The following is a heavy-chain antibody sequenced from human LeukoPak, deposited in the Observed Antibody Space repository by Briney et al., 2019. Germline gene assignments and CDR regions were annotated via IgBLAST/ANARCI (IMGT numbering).Heavy chain of an antibody. D-gene: IGHD3-22*01. V-gene: IGHV4-34*01. Sequence: SETLSLTCAVYGGSFSRYYWSWIRQPPGKGLEWIGEINHSGSTNYNPSLKSRVSISVDTSKNHFSLKVNSVTAADTAVYYCARGGGHSGYYLDYWGQGTLVTVFS. CDR2: INHSGST. J-gene: IGHJ4*02. CDR3: ARGGGHSGYYLDY. CDR1: GGSFSRYY.